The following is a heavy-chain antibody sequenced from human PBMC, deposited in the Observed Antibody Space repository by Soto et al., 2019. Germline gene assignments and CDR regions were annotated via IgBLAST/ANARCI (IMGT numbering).Heavy chain of an antibody. D-gene: IGHD7-27*01. CDR2: INAGYGNT. CDR1: GYTFSSYA. Sequence: VSVKVSCKASGYTFSSYAMHWVRQAPGQRLEWMGGINAGYGNTKSSQKFQDRVTISRDTSASTAYMELTSLRSEDTAVYYCARDTGDGTFDFWGRGTLVTVSS. J-gene: IGHJ4*02. V-gene: IGHV1-3*01. CDR3: ARDTGDGTFDF.